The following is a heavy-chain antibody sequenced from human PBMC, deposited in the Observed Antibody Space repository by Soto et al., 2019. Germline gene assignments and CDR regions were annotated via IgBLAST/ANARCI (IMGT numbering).Heavy chain of an antibody. Sequence: SGPTLLNPTQTLPLTCTFSGFSLSPSGVGVGWIHQPPRKTLEWLTLIYWDDDKRYTPSLKSRLTITKDTSKNQVVLTMTNMDPVDTATYYGSDRSAAAGTFPTRRNWFDPWGQGTLVTVSS. V-gene: IGHV2-5*02. D-gene: IGHD6-13*01. J-gene: IGHJ5*02. CDR2: IYWDDDK. CDR1: GFSLSPSGVG. CDR3: SDRSAAAGTFPTRRNWFDP.